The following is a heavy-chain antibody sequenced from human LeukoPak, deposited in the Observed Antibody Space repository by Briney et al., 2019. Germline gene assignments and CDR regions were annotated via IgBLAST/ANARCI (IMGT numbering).Heavy chain of an antibody. CDR2: IIPIFGTA. CDR3: ASSNFGGSSGYYPLDY. Sequence: ASVKVSCKASGGTFSSYAISWVQKAPGQGLKWMDGIIPIFGTANYAQKFQGRVTITADESTSTAYMELSSLRSEDTAVYYCASSNFGGSSGYYPLDYWGQGTLVTVSS. D-gene: IGHD3-22*01. CDR1: GGTFSSYA. V-gene: IGHV1-69*01. J-gene: IGHJ4*02.